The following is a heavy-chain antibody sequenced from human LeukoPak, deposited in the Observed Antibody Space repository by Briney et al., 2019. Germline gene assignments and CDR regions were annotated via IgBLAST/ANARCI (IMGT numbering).Heavy chain of an antibody. D-gene: IGHD6-19*01. Sequence: SQTLSLTCAISGDCVSSKIVAWNWIRQSPSRGLEWLGRTYYRSKWYYDYAVSMKSRITINPDTSKNQFSLQLNSVTPEDTAVYYCARGAVAEFDYWGQGTLVTVSS. CDR2: TYYRSKWYY. V-gene: IGHV6-1*01. CDR1: GDCVSSKIVA. CDR3: ARGAVAEFDY. J-gene: IGHJ4*02.